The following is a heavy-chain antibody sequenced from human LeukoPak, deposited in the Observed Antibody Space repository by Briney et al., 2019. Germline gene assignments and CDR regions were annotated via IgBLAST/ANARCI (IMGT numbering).Heavy chain of an antibody. J-gene: IGHJ5*02. V-gene: IGHV4-39*07. CDR1: GGSISSSSYY. CDR3: ARGRTMVRGVINWFDP. Sequence: PSETLSLTCTVSGGSISSSSYYWGWIRQPPGKGLEWIGSIYYSGSTYYNPSLKSRVTISVDTSKNQFSLKLSSVTAADTAVYYCARGRTMVRGVINWFDPWGQGTLVTVSS. CDR2: IYYSGST. D-gene: IGHD3-10*01.